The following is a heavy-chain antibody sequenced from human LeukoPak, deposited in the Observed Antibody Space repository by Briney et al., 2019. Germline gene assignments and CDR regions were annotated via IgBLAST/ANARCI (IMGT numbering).Heavy chain of an antibody. CDR2: IRYDGSNK. CDR1: GFTFSSYS. J-gene: IGHJ4*02. CDR3: AKDGAAAGVFDY. Sequence: PGGSLRLSCAASGFTFSSYSMNWVRQAPGKGLEWVAFIRYDGSNKYYADSVKGRFTISRDNSKNTLYLQMNSLRAEDTAVYYCAKDGAAAGVFDYWGQGTLVTVSS. V-gene: IGHV3-30*02. D-gene: IGHD6-13*01.